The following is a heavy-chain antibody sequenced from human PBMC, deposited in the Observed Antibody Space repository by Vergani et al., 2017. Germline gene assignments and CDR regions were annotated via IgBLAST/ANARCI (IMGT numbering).Heavy chain of an antibody. CDR1: GYTFTGYY. V-gene: IGHV1-2*02. CDR3: ARDLGDILTGPNYYYYGMDV. J-gene: IGHJ6*02. CDR2: INPNSGGT. Sequence: QVQLVQSGAEVKKPGASVKVSCKASGYTFTGYYMHWVRQAPGQGLEWMGWINPNSGGTNYAQKFQGRVTMTRDTSISTAYMELSRLRSDDTAGYYCARDLGDILTGPNYYYYGMDVWGQGTLVTVSS. D-gene: IGHD3-9*01.